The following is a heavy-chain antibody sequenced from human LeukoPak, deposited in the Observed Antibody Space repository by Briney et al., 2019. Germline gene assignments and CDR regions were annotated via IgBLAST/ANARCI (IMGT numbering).Heavy chain of an antibody. J-gene: IGHJ6*03. CDR3: ARGRDARAISYYYYYMDV. CDR2: MNANSGNT. D-gene: IGHD2-2*01. CDR1: GYTFTSYD. V-gene: IGHV1-8*01. Sequence: ASVKVSCKASGYTFTSYDINWVRQATGQGREWMGWMNANSGNTGYAQKFQGRVHMNRNTSISTAYMELSSLRSEDTAVYYCARGRDARAISYYYYYMDVWGKGTTVTVSS.